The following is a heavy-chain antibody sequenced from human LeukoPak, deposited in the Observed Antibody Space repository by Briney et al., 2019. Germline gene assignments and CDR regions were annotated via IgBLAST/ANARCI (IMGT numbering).Heavy chain of an antibody. CDR3: AKGIRLWFGPAFDI. CDR1: GFTFSSYG. Sequence: GGSLRLSCAASGFTFSSYGMHWVRQAPGKGLEWVAVISYDGSNKYYADSVKGRFTISRDNYKNTLYLQMNSLRAEDTAVYYCAKGIRLWFGPAFDIWGQGTMVTVSS. D-gene: IGHD5-18*01. V-gene: IGHV3-30*18. J-gene: IGHJ3*02. CDR2: ISYDGSNK.